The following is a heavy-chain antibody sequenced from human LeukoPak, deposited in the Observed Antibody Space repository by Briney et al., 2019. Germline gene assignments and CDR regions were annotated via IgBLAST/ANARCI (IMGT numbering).Heavy chain of an antibody. J-gene: IGHJ3*02. CDR2: INPNSGGT. CDR3: ASPVSRDAFDI. V-gene: IGHV1-2*02. CDR1: GGTFSSYA. Sequence: ASVKVSCKASGGTFSSYAISWVRQAPGQGLEWMGWINPNSGGTNYAQKFQGRVTMTRDTSISTAYMELSRLRSDDTAVYYCASPVSRDAFDIWGQGTMVTVSS.